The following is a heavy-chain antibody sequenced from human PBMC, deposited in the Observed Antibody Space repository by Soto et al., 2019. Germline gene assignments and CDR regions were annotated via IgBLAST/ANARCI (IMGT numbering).Heavy chain of an antibody. CDR3: ARGDYGTGGYPFPYFDY. D-gene: IGHD2-8*02. CDR1: GYNFTGYY. V-gene: IGHV1-2*02. Sequence: HEHLVQSGAEVKRPGASLKVSCKASGYNFTGYYIHWVRQAPGQGLEWMGWNNPDSGATNYAQNFQGRVTLTSDTSISTASMDLTSLTSDYTAVYYCARGDYGTGGYPFPYFDYWGQGTLVIVSS. J-gene: IGHJ4*02. CDR2: NNPDSGAT.